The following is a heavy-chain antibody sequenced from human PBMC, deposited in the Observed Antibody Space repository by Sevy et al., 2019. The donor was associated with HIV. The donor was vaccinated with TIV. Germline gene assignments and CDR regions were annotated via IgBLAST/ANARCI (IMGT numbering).Heavy chain of an antibody. V-gene: IGHV3-30*02. CDR1: GFTFSSYG. CDR3: AKDRAEKDYYYYYGMDV. J-gene: IGHJ6*02. CDR2: IRYDGSNK. Sequence: GGSLRLSCAASGFTFSSYGVHWVRQAPGKGLEWVAFIRYDGSNKYYADSVKGRFTISRDNSKNTLYLQMNSLRAEDTAVYYCAKDRAEKDYYYYYGMDVWGQGTTVTVSS.